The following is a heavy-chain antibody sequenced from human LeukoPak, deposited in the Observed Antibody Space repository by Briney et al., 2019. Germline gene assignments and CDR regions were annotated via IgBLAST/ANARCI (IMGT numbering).Heavy chain of an antibody. Sequence: PSETLSLTCAVSGGSISSSNWWSWVRQPPGKGLEWIGEIYHSGSTNYNPSLKSRVTISVDKSKNQFSLKLCSVTAADTAVYYCARENGDGLLWFGELGPGDYYYGMDVWGQGTTVTVSS. CDR3: ARENGDGLLWFGELGPGDYYYGMDV. CDR2: IYHSGST. J-gene: IGHJ6*02. CDR1: GGSISSSNW. V-gene: IGHV4-4*02. D-gene: IGHD3-10*01.